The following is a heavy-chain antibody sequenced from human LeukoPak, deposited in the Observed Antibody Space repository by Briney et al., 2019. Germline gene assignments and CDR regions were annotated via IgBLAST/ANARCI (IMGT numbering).Heavy chain of an antibody. D-gene: IGHD3-22*01. CDR3: ASFQPLYSSPDY. Sequence: PGGSLRLSCAASGFTFSSYAMHWVRQAPGKGLVWVSRINGDGSRTTYADSVKGRFTISRDNAKNTLYLQMNSLRAEDTAVYYCASFQPLYSSPDYWGQGTLVTVSS. CDR2: INGDGSRT. V-gene: IGHV3-74*03. CDR1: GFTFSSYA. J-gene: IGHJ4*02.